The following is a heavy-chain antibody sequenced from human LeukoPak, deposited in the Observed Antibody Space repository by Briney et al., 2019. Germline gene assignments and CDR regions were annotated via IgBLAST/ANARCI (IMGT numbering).Heavy chain of an antibody. CDR2: INPNSGGT. J-gene: IGHJ5*02. Sequence: GASVKVSCKASGYTFTGYYMHWVRQAPGQGLEWMGWINPNSGGTNYAQKFQGRVTMTRDTSISTAYMELSRLRSDDTAVYYCASSTVMVRGVIPNWFDPWGQGTLVTVSS. D-gene: IGHD3-10*01. V-gene: IGHV1-2*02. CDR3: ASSTVMVRGVIPNWFDP. CDR1: GYTFTGYY.